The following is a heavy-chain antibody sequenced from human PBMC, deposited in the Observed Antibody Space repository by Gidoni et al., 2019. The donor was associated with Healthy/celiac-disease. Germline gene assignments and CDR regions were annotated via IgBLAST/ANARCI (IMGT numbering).Heavy chain of an antibody. V-gene: IGHV3-33*01. CDR3: ARDSFPIAVAGGRYYYYGMDV. D-gene: IGHD6-19*01. J-gene: IGHJ6*02. CDR1: GFTFSSYG. CDR2: IWYDGSNK. Sequence: QVQLVESGGGVVQPGRSLRLSCAASGFTFSSYGMHWVRQAPGKGLEWVAVIWYDGSNKYYADSVKGRFTISRDNSKNTLYLQMNSLRAEDTAVYYCARDSFPIAVAGGRYYYYGMDVWGQGTTVTVSS.